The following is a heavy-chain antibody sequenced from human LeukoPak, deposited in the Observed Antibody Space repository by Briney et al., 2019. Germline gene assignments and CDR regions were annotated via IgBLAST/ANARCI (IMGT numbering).Heavy chain of an antibody. J-gene: IGHJ3*02. Sequence: GGSLRLSCAASGFTFSDYYMNWIRQAPGKGLEWVSYISSSGSIIYYADSEKGRFTISRDNAKNTLYLQMNSLRAEDTAVYYCAKVKYSSSLGDAFDIWGQGTMVTVSS. CDR1: GFTFSDYY. V-gene: IGHV3-11*04. CDR3: AKVKYSSSLGDAFDI. CDR2: ISSSGSII. D-gene: IGHD6-6*01.